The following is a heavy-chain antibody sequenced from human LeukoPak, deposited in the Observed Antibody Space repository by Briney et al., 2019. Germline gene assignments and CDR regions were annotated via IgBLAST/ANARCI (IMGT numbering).Heavy chain of an antibody. D-gene: IGHD3-10*01. V-gene: IGHV4-4*07. CDR3: ARQGIANAFDI. Sequence: PSETLSLTCTVSGGSISSYYWSWIRQPAGKGLEWIGRIYTSGSTNFNPSLKSRVTMSVDTSKNQFSLKLSPVTAADTAVYYCARQGIANAFDIWGQGTMVTVSS. CDR2: IYTSGST. CDR1: GGSISSYY. J-gene: IGHJ3*02.